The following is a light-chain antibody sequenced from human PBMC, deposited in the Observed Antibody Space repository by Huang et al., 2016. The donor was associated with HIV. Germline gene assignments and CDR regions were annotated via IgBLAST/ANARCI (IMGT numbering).Light chain of an antibody. CDR1: RDISHY. V-gene: IGKV1-33*01. CDR2: DAS. CDR3: QQYDVFPLT. Sequence: DVQMTQSPSSLSASVGDRVTITCRASRDISHYLNWFQQKPGEVPNLLIFDASRLAIGVPRRFIGSGSGTDFTLTISSLQPEDFAMYFCQQYDVFPLTFGPGTKVDIK. J-gene: IGKJ3*01.